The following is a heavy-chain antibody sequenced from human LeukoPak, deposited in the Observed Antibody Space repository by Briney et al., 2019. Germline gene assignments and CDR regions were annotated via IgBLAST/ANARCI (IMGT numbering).Heavy chain of an antibody. J-gene: IGHJ6*03. Sequence: PSETLSLTCTVSGYSISSGDYWGWIRQPPGKGLEGIGSIYHSGSTYYDPSLKSRGTISVDTSKNQSSLKLSSLPAAATAVYYCAREVIAVAGYYYYYYIDVWRKGTTVTVSS. CDR2: IYHSGST. D-gene: IGHD6-19*01. CDR1: GYSISSGDY. CDR3: AREVIAVAGYYYYYYIDV. V-gene: IGHV4-38-2*02.